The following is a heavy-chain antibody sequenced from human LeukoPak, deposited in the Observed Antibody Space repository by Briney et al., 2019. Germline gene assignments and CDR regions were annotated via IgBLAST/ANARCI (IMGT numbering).Heavy chain of an antibody. CDR3: ARQWLVSPLFDY. CDR1: GGSFSGYY. J-gene: IGHJ4*02. D-gene: IGHD6-19*01. CDR2: INHSGST. Sequence: SETLSLTCAVYGGSFSGYYWSWIRQPPGKGLEWIGEINHSGSTNYNPSLRSRVTVSVHTSKDQLSLKLSSVTAADTAVYYCARQWLVSPLFDYWGQGTLITVSS. V-gene: IGHV4-34*01.